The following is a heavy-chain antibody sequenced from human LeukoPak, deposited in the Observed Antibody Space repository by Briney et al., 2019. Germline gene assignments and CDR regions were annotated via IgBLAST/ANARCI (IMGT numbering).Heavy chain of an antibody. V-gene: IGHV4-59*01. Sequence: SETLSLTCTVSGGSISSYYWSWIRQPPGKGLEWIGYIYYSGSTNYNPSLKSRATISVDTSKNQFSLKLSSVTAADTAVYYCARETNYFDYWGQGTLVTVSS. CDR3: ARETNYFDY. J-gene: IGHJ4*02. CDR1: GGSISSYY. CDR2: IYYSGST.